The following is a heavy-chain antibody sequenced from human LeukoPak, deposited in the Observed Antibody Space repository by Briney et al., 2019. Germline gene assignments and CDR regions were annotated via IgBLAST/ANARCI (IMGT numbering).Heavy chain of an antibody. CDR3: ARGGVVNRRVGALDI. J-gene: IGHJ3*02. D-gene: IGHD2-2*01. V-gene: IGHV3-74*01. CDR1: GFTFNNYW. CDR2: INSDGIST. Sequence: GGSLRLSCAASGFTFNNYWMHWVRQAPGKGLVWVSRINSDGISTNYADSVKGRFTISRDNAKNTLYLQMNSLRAEDTAVYYCARGGVVNRRVGALDIWGQGTMVTVSS.